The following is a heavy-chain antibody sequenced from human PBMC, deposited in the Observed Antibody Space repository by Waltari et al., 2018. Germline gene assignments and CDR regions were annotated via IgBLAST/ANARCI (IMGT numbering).Heavy chain of an antibody. V-gene: IGHV4-39*01. CDR3: ARHLVEESGAGYGMDV. Sequence: QLQLQESGPGLVKPSETLSLTCTVSGGSISSSSYYWGWIRQPPGKGLEWIGSIYYSGSTYYNPSLKSRVTISVDTSKNQFSLKLSSVTAADTAVYYCARHLVEESGAGYGMDVWGQGTTVTVSS. D-gene: IGHD1-26*01. J-gene: IGHJ6*02. CDR2: IYYSGST. CDR1: GGSISSSSYY.